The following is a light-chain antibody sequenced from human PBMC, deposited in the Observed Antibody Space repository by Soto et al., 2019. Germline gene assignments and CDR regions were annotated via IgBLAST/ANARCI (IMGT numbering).Light chain of an antibody. Sequence: EIVLTQSPGTLSLSPGEGATLSCRASQSVSGSYLAWYQQKPGQTPRLLIFGASNRAPGVPDRFSGSDSGKDFTLTIDRLEPEDFAVYYCQQYRSSPPYTFGQGTKLEIK. CDR2: GAS. CDR1: QSVSGSY. V-gene: IGKV3-20*01. CDR3: QQYRSSPPYT. J-gene: IGKJ2*01.